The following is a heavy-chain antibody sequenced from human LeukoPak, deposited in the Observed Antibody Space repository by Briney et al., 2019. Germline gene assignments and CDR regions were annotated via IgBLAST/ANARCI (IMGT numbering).Heavy chain of an antibody. CDR3: ARDLGQYYDTSDNWFDP. D-gene: IGHD3-22*01. CDR2: IKADGGEK. V-gene: IGHV3-7*01. J-gene: IGHJ5*02. CDR1: VFTFITYW. Sequence: VGSLRLSRAASVFTFITYWMNWFGQTPAKGLEWVGKIKADGGEKDHVASVTGRFTITRDNAKNKLNLQMNSLRAEDTDVYYCARDLGQYYDTSDNWFDPWGQGTLVTVSS.